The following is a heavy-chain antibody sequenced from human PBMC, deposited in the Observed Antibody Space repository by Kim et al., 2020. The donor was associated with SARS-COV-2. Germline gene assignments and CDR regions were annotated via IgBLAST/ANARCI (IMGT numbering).Heavy chain of an antibody. CDR1: GGSFSGYY. Sequence: SETLSLTCAVYGGSFSGYYWSWIRQPPGKGLEWIGEINHSGSTNYNPSLKSRVTISVDTSKNQFSLKLSSVTAADTAVYYCARGVEEGTKYYFDYWGQGTLVTVSS. J-gene: IGHJ4*02. CDR3: ARGVEEGTKYYFDY. V-gene: IGHV4-34*01. CDR2: INHSGST.